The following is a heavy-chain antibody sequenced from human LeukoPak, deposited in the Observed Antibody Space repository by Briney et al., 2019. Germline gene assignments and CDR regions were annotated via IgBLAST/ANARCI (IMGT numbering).Heavy chain of an antibody. Sequence: SETLSLTCTVSGGSISTYYWSWIRQPPGKGLEWIGYVYYSGSTNYNPSLKSRVTILVDTSKNQFSLKLRSVTAADTAVYYCARATGSSSWATWGQGTLVTVSS. J-gene: IGHJ5*02. CDR2: VYYSGST. V-gene: IGHV4-59*01. CDR1: GGSISTYY. D-gene: IGHD6-13*01. CDR3: ARATGSSSWAT.